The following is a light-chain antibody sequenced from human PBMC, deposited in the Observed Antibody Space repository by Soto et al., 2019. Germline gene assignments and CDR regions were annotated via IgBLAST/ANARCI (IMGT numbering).Light chain of an antibody. CDR1: QSVSSSY. J-gene: IGKJ1*01. V-gene: IGKV3-20*01. Sequence: ESVLTQSPGTLSLSPGERATLSCRASQSVSSSYLSWYQQNRGQAPRLLIDGASSRTPGIPDRLGGSGSGKDFTLTISRLEPEDFAEYYCQQYGSSRWTFDQGTNVDI. CDR2: GAS. CDR3: QQYGSSRWT.